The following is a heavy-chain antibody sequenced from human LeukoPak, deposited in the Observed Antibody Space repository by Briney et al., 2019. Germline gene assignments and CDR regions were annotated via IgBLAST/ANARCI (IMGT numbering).Heavy chain of an antibody. CDR3: ARGVEPLAANTLAY. CDR1: GFTLHSCA. V-gene: IGHV3-53*01. D-gene: IGHD1-14*01. Sequence: GGSLRLSCAAFGFTLHSCAMSWVRQAPGKGLEWVSVLYSDGNTKYADSVQGRFTISRDNSKNTLYLEMNGLSPDDTAVYYCARGVEPLAANTLAYWGQGTLVTVSS. J-gene: IGHJ4*02. CDR2: LYSDGNT.